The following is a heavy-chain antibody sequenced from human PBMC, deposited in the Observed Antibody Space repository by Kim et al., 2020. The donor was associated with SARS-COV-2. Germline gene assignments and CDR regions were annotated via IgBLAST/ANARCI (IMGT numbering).Heavy chain of an antibody. CDR1: GGSFSDYS. CDR2: INHRGST. J-gene: IGHJ4*02. Sequence: SETLSLTCAVYGGSFSDYSWSWIRQPPGKGLEWIGEINHRGSTNYNLSLKSRVTISVDTSKNQFSLKLSSVTAADTAVYYCARGRGGISMLVVVITAAKYYFDYWGRGTLVTVSS. V-gene: IGHV4-34*01. D-gene: IGHD3-22*01. CDR3: ARGRGGISMLVVVITAAKYYFDY.